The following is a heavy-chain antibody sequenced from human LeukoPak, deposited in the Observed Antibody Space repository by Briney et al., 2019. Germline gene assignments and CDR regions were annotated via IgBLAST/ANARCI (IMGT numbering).Heavy chain of an antibody. J-gene: IGHJ4*02. CDR2: INSDGSST. V-gene: IGHV3-74*01. CDR1: GFTFSSYW. CDR3: ARDTAMANYFDY. D-gene: IGHD5-18*01. Sequence: WGSLRLSCAASGFTFSSYWMHWVRQAPGKGLVWVSRINSDGSSTSYADSVKGRFTISRDNAKNTLYLQVNSLRAEDTTVYYCARDTAMANYFDYWGQGTLVTVSS.